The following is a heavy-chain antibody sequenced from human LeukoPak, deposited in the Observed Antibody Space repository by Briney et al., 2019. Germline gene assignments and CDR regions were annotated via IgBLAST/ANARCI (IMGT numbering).Heavy chain of an antibody. Sequence: SGGSLRLSCAASGFTFSSFGMHWVRQAPGKGLEWVAFIRYDGTDKYYADSVKGRFTISRDNSKNTLYLQMNSLRPEDTAVYYCAPRVVVITAPFDYWGRGTLVTVSS. V-gene: IGHV3-30*02. CDR2: IRYDGTDK. D-gene: IGHD2-21*01. CDR1: GFTFSSFG. J-gene: IGHJ4*02. CDR3: APRVVVITAPFDY.